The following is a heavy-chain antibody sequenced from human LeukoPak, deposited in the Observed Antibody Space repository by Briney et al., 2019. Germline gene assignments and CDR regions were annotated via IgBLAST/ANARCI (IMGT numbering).Heavy chain of an antibody. J-gene: IGHJ4*02. Sequence: ASVKVSCKASGYTFTGYYVHWVRQAPGQGLEWMGWINPNSGGTNYAQKFQGRVTMTRDTSIGTAYMELSRLRSDDTAVYYCAREAGTTSYYFDYWGQGTLVTVSS. CDR2: INPNSGGT. D-gene: IGHD1-7*01. CDR3: AREAGTTSYYFDY. V-gene: IGHV1-2*02. CDR1: GYTFTGYY.